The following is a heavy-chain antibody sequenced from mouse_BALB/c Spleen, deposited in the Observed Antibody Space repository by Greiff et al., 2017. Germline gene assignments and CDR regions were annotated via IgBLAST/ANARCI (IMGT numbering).Heavy chain of an antibody. V-gene: IGHV5-6-3*01. CDR2: INSNGGST. Sequence: EVQRVESGGGLVQPGGSLKLSCAASGFTFSSYGMSWVRQTPDKRLELVATINSNGGSTYYPDSVKGRFTISRDNAKNTLYLQMSSLKSEDTAMYYCARGAYYGYDGWYFDVWGAGTTVTVSS. CDR3: ARGAYYGYDGWYFDV. CDR1: GFTFSSYG. D-gene: IGHD2-9*01. J-gene: IGHJ1*01.